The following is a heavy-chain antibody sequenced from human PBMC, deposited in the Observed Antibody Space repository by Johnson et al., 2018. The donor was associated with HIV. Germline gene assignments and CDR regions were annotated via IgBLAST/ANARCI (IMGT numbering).Heavy chain of an antibody. CDR2: TDNKGRNT. J-gene: IGHJ3*02. CDR1: GFTFSSYS. CDR3: TSRRDGYNLIGI. V-gene: IGHV3-64*01. Sequence: MLLVESGGGLVQPGWSLRLSCAASGFTFSSYSMHWVRQAPGEGLEYVSGTDNKGRNTYYANSVKGRFTIFRDNSKNTAYLQMNSLKTEDTAVYYCTSRRDGYNLIGIWGQGTMVTVSS. D-gene: IGHD5-24*01.